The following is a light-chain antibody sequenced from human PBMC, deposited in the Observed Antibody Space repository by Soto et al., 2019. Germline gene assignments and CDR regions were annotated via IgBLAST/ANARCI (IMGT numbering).Light chain of an antibody. Sequence: DIQMTQSPSSLSASVEDRVIITCRASQSISNHLNWYQQKPGKAPKLLIYAASSLQSGVPSRFSGSGSGTDFTLTISSLQPEDFATYYCQHADSFPLITFGQGTRLEIK. CDR1: QSISNH. V-gene: IGKV1-39*01. J-gene: IGKJ5*01. CDR3: QHADSFPLIT. CDR2: AAS.